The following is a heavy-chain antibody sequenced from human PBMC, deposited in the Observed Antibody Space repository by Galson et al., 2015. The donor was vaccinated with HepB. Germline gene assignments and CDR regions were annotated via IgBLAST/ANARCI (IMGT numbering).Heavy chain of an antibody. D-gene: IGHD3-22*01. CDR1: GDSVSSNSAA. CDR3: ARHGKPGIVVVIIAENNWFDP. V-gene: IGHV6-1*01. Sequence: AISGDSVSSNSAAWNWIRQSPSRGLEWLGRTYYRSKWYNDYAVSVKSRITINPDTSKNQFSLKLSSVTAADTAVYYCARHGKPGIVVVIIAENNWFDPWGQGTLVTVSS. J-gene: IGHJ5*02. CDR2: TYYRSKWYN.